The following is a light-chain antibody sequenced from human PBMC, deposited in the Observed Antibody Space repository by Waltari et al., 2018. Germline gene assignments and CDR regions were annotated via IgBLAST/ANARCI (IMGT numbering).Light chain of an antibody. Sequence: DIEMTQSPSSLYAFLGERVTICCGESQRISGYLNWYQQKQGRAANVLIYAASNLPSGVPSRFSGIGSGTDFTLTISSLQPEDFATYYCQQSYSTSYTFGQGTKLEI. CDR1: QRISGY. J-gene: IGKJ2*01. CDR3: QQSYSTSYT. CDR2: AAS. V-gene: IGKV1-39*01.